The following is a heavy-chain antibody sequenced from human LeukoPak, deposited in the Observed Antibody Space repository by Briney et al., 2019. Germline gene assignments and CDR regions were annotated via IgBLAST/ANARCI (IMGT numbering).Heavy chain of an antibody. CDR2: IYYSGST. CDR1: GGSIRSSSYF. Sequence: SETLSLTCTVSGGSIRSSSYFWGWIRQPPGKGLEWIGSIYYSGSTFYNPSLESRVTISVDTSKNEFSLKLTSVTAADTAVYFCARPAVTGTSPDWYFDLWGRGTLVTVSS. CDR3: ARPAVTGTSPDWYFDL. D-gene: IGHD6-19*01. V-gene: IGHV4-39*01. J-gene: IGHJ2*01.